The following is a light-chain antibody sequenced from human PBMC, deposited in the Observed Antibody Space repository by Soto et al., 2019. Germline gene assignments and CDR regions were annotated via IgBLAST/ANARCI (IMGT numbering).Light chain of an antibody. J-gene: IGLJ3*02. CDR3: AAWDDNLNGPL. CDR1: NSNIGRYS. Sequence: QSALTQPPSLSGTPGQRVTISCSGSNSNIGRYSVNWYQHFPGTAPKILIYSDDERPSGVPDRFSGFKSGTSASLAISGLQSEDEAEYYRAAWDDNLNGPLFGGGTKLTVL. V-gene: IGLV1-44*01. CDR2: SDD.